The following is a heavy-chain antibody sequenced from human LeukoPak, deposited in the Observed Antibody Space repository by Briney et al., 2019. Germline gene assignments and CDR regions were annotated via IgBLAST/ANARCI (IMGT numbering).Heavy chain of an antibody. CDR3: ARVPSLAARRAGGY. J-gene: IGHJ4*02. Sequence: TGGSLRLSCAASGFTFSSYWMHWVRQAPGKGLVWVSRINSDGSSTSYADSVKGRFTISRDNAKNTLYLQVNSLRAEDTAVYYCARVPSLAARRAGGYWGKGTLVTVSS. V-gene: IGHV3-74*01. CDR2: INSDGSST. CDR1: GFTFSSYW. D-gene: IGHD6-6*01.